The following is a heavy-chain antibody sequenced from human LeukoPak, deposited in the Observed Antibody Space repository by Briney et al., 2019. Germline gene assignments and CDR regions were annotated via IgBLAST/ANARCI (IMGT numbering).Heavy chain of an antibody. CDR2: ISGSGGST. V-gene: IGHV3-23*01. D-gene: IGHD4-17*01. CDR1: GFTFSSYA. CDR3: AKDSYGDYGEGY. J-gene: IGHJ4*02. Sequence: PGGSLRLSCAASGFTFSSYAMSWVRQAPGKGLGWVSAISGSGGSTYYADSVKGRFTISRDNSKNTLYLQMNSLRAEDTAVYYCAKDSYGDYGEGYWGQGTLVTVSS.